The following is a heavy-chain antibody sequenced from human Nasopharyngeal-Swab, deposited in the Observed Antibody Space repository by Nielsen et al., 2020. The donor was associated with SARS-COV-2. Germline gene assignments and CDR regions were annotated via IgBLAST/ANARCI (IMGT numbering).Heavy chain of an antibody. J-gene: IGHJ4*02. CDR1: GFTFSKAW. CDR2: IKSKTDGGTT. V-gene: IGHV3-15*01. CDR3: TTDWLGY. D-gene: IGHD5-12*01. Sequence: GESLKIHCAASGFTFSKAWMSWVRQAPGKGLEWVGRIKSKTDGGTTDYAAHVKGRFTISRDDSKNTLYLQMNSLKTEDTAVYYCTTDWLGYWGQGTLVTVSS.